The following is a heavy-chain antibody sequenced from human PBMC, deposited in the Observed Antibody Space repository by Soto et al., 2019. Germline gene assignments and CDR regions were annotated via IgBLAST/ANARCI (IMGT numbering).Heavy chain of an antibody. V-gene: IGHV3-21*01. CDR2: ISSSSSYI. Sequence: GGSLRLSCAASGFTFSSYSMNWVRQAPGKGLEWVSSISSSSSYIYYADSVKGRFTISRDNAKNSLYLQMNSLRAEDTAVYYCARGLLRGVIKPTHRFDPWGQGTLVTVSS. J-gene: IGHJ5*02. CDR1: GFTFSSYS. CDR3: ARGLLRGVIKPTHRFDP. D-gene: IGHD3-10*01.